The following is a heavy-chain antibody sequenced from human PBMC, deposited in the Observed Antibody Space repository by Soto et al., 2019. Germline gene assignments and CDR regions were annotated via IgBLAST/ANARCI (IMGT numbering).Heavy chain of an antibody. V-gene: IGHV1-18*01. CDR2: ISAYNVNT. CDR1: GYTFTSYG. J-gene: IGHJ4*02. D-gene: IGHD6-13*01. Sequence: QVQLVQSGAEVKKPGASVKVSCKASGYTFTSYGISWVRQAPGQGLEWMGWISAYNVNTNYAQKLQGRVTMTTDTSMLTAYLDLRSLRSADTAVYDCARDWAAAGPFDYWGQGTLVTVAA. CDR3: ARDWAAAGPFDY.